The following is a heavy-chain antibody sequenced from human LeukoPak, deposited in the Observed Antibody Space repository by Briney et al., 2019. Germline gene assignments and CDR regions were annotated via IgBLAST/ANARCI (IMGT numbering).Heavy chain of an antibody. Sequence: GGSLRLSCAASGFTFSSYAMSWVRQAPGKGLEWVSAISGSGGSTYYADSVKGRFTISRDNSKNTLYLQMNSLRAEDTAVYYCAKDPSPYSYGYGVDYWGQGTLVTVPS. CDR1: GFTFSSYA. J-gene: IGHJ4*02. CDR2: ISGSGGST. D-gene: IGHD5-18*01. CDR3: AKDPSPYSYGYGVDY. V-gene: IGHV3-23*01.